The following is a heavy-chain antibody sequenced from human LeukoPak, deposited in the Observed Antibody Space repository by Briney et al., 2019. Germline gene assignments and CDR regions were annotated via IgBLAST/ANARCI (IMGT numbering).Heavy chain of an antibody. V-gene: IGHV4-34*01. CDR1: GGSFSGYY. D-gene: IGHD3-16*01. CDR3: ARVKDPGGYYYYYYMDV. CDR2: INHSGST. J-gene: IGHJ6*03. Sequence: SETLSLTCAVYGGSFSGYYWSWIRQPPGKGLEWIGEINHSGSTNYNPSLKSRVTISVDTSKNQFSLKLSSVTAADTAVYYCARVKDPGGYYYYYYMDVWGKGTTVTVSS.